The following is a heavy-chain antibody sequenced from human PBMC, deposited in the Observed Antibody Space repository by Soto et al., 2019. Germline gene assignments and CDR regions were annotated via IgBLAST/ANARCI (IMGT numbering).Heavy chain of an antibody. CDR3: ARVRDRRATGGVLSV. CDR1: GGTFISYS. J-gene: IGHJ3*01. V-gene: IGHV1-69*02. D-gene: IGHD2-8*01. Sequence: HVQLVQSGAEVKKPGSSVKVSCKASGGTFISYSINWVRQGPGQGLEWMGRFIPMIDVANYAQKVQGRITITADKSTSTAYLEVSRLRSEDTAMYYCARVRDRRATGGVLSVWGQGTMIIVSS. CDR2: FIPMIDVA.